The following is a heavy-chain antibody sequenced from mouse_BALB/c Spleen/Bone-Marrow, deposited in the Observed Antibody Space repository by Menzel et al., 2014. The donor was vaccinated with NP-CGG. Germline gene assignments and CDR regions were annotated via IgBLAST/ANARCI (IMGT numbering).Heavy chain of an antibody. V-gene: IGHV1S56*01. CDR1: GYTFTSYA. D-gene: IGHD3-1*01. CDR2: IYHGDGST. J-gene: IGHJ3*01. CDR3: GRRGGSSGYGFAY. Sequence: QVQLQQSGPELVKPGALVKISCKASGYTFTSYAINWVKQRPGQGLEWIGWIYHGDGSTKYNEKFKGKATLTADKSSSTAYMQLSSMTSEKSTVYFCGRRGGSSGYGFAYWGQGTLVTVSA.